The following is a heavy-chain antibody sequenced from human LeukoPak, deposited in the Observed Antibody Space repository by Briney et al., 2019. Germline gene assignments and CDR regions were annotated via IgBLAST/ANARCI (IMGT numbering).Heavy chain of an antibody. CDR1: GFTFSSYW. D-gene: IGHD3-22*01. J-gene: IGHJ4*02. CDR2: IKQDGSEK. V-gene: IGHV3-7*01. Sequence: PGGSLRLSCAASGFTFSSYWMSWVRQAPGKGLEGVANIKQDGSEKYYVDSVKGRFTISRDNAKNSLYLQMNSLRAEDTAVYYCARESRWDYYDSSGYYLYWGQGTLVTVSS. CDR3: ARESRWDYYDSSGYYLY.